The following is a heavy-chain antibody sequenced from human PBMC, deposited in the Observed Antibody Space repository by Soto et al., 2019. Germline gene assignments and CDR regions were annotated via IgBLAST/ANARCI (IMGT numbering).Heavy chain of an antibody. CDR2: INHSGST. CDR1: GGYIIGYY. J-gene: IGHJ4*02. Sequence: SETLSLTCTVYGGYIIGYYWSWIRQPPGKGLEWIGEINHSGSTNYNPSLKSRVTISVDTSKNQFSLKLTSVTAADTAVYYCARDKITGLFDYWGQGTLVTVSS. V-gene: IGHV4-34*01. CDR3: ARDKITGLFDY. D-gene: IGHD2-8*02.